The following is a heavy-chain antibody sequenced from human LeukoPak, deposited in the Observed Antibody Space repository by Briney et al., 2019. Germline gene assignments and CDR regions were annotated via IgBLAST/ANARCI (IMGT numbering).Heavy chain of an antibody. D-gene: IGHD5-18*01. CDR1: GFTFSTYW. Sequence: AGGFLRLSCAASGFTFSTYWMSWVRHAPGRGLEWVANIKQDGSEKYYVDSVKGRFTISRDNAKNSLYLQMNSLRAEDTAMYYCARVAYSYGFDYWGQGTLVTVSS. CDR3: ARVAYSYGFDY. V-gene: IGHV3-7*03. CDR2: IKQDGSEK. J-gene: IGHJ4*02.